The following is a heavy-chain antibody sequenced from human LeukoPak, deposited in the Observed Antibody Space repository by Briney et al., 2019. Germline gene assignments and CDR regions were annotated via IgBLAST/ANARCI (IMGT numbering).Heavy chain of an antibody. Sequence: ASVKVSCKASGYSFTSHYMHWVRQALGQGLEWMGLINPSGSSTLYAQKFQGRVTMTRDMSTTTDYMELSSLRSEDTAVYYCAREGDYYDTSGTLDYWGQGTLVTVSS. D-gene: IGHD3-22*01. CDR1: GYSFTSHY. V-gene: IGHV1-46*01. CDR2: INPSGSST. CDR3: AREGDYYDTSGTLDY. J-gene: IGHJ4*02.